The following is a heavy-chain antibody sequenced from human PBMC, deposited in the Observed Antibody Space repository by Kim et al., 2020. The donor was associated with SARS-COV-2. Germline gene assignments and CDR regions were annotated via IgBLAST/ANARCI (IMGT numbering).Heavy chain of an antibody. CDR3: ARDRPYYYDSSGRRVYYGMDV. J-gene: IGHJ6*02. CDR2: ISSSSSTI. V-gene: IGHV3-48*02. CDR1: GFTFSSYS. D-gene: IGHD3-22*01. Sequence: GGSLRLSCAASGFTFSSYSMNWVRQAPGKGLEWVSYISSSSSTIYYADSVKGRFTISRDNAKNSLYLQMNSLRDEDTAVYYCARDRPYYYDSSGRRVYYGMDVWGQGTTVTVSS.